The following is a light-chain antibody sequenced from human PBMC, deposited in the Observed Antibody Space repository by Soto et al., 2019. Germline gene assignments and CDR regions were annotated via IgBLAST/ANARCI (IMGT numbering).Light chain of an antibody. V-gene: IGLV2-14*03. CDR2: DVS. CDR1: SSDVGGYNY. J-gene: IGLJ1*01. Sequence: QSALTQPASVSGSPGQSITISCTGTSSDVGGYNYVSWYQQHPGKAPKLMIYDVSNRPSGISNRFSGSKSGNMASLTISGLQAEDEADYYCSSYTSSSSPDVFGTGTKVTVL. CDR3: SSYTSSSSPDV.